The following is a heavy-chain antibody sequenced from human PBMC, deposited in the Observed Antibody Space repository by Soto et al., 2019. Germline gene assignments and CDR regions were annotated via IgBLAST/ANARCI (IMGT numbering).Heavy chain of an antibody. V-gene: IGHV4-34*01. CDR3: ARGRYSSSWYPPYYFDY. Sequence: SETLSLTCAVYGGSFSGYYWSWIRQPPGKGLEWIGEINYSGSTNYNPSLKSRVTISVDTSKNQFSLKLSSVTAADTAVYYCARGRYSSSWYPPYYFDYWGQGTLVTVSS. CDR2: INYSGST. D-gene: IGHD6-13*01. J-gene: IGHJ4*02. CDR1: GGSFSGYY.